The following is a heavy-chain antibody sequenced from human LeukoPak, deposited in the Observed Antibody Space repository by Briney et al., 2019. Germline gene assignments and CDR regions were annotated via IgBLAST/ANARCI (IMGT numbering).Heavy chain of an antibody. D-gene: IGHD6-19*01. CDR3: ARRGGYIYLNWFDP. Sequence: SETLSLTCTVSGGSISGGSYYWGWIRQPPGKGLEWIGTVSYSGTTYYKSSLKSRVTIFVDTSKNQFSLYLNSVTAADTAVYYCARRGGYIYLNWFDPWGQGTLVTVSS. CDR2: VSYSGTT. CDR1: GGSISGGSYY. J-gene: IGHJ5*01. V-gene: IGHV4-39*01.